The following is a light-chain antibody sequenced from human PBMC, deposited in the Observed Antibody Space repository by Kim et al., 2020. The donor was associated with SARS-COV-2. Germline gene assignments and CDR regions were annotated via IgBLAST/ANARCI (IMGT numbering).Light chain of an antibody. CDR2: ATS. V-gene: IGKV3-15*01. Sequence: VAPGERATLSGRASQSVSNNLAWYQRKAGQGPRLLIYATSTRATGIPARFDGSGSGTEFTLTISSLQSEDFAVYFCQQYNDWPLTFGPGTKVDIK. CDR3: QQYNDWPLT. CDR1: QSVSNN. J-gene: IGKJ3*01.